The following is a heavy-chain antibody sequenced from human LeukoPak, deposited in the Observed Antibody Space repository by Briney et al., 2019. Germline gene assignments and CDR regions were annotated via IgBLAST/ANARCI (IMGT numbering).Heavy chain of an antibody. J-gene: IGHJ4*02. Sequence: SETLSLTCTVSGGSISSGSYYWGWIRQPPGKGLECIGTIHYSGNTNYNPSLKSRVTISVDTSKNQFSLKLSSVTAADTAVYYCARSRVGFDYWGQGTLVTVSS. CDR1: GGSISSGSYY. CDR2: IHYSGNT. V-gene: IGHV4-39*01. CDR3: ARSRVGFDY.